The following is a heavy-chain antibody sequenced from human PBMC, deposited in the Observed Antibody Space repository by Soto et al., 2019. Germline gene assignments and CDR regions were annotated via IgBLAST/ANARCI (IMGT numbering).Heavy chain of an antibody. CDR2: IIPIIGVT. J-gene: IGHJ4*02. CDR3: ARESLGAKGADH. Sequence: QVQLVQSGAEVKRPGSSVKVSCESPGDTFNSYVISWVRQAPGQGLEWMGGIIPIIGVTHYAQKFQSRVTSSALSSTGTAYVELTNQGFVDTALYYCARESLGAKGADHWGQRTLVTVSS. CDR1: GDTFNSYV. D-gene: IGHD3-16*01. V-gene: IGHV1-69*17.